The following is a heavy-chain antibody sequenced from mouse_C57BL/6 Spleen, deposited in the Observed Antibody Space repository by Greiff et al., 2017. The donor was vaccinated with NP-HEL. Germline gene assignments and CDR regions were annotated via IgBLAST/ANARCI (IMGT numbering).Heavy chain of an antibody. CDR2: INPNNGGT. J-gene: IGHJ2*01. CDR1: GYTFTDYY. CDR3: ARRGGGDY. V-gene: IGHV1-26*01. Sequence: EVQLQQSGPELVKPGASVKISCKASGYTFTDYYMNWVKQSHGKSLEWIGDINPNNGGTSYNQKFKGKATLTVDKSSSTAYMELRSLTSEDSAVYCCARRGGGDYWGQGTTLTVSS.